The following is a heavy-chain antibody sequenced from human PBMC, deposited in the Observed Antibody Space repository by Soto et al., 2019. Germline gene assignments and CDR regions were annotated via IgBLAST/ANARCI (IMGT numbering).Heavy chain of an antibody. CDR1: GFTFDDYA. V-gene: IGHV3-9*01. CDR3: AKDIRGYSSSWYSAFDI. Sequence: EVQLVEPGGGLVQPGRSLRLSCAASGFTFDDYAMHWVRQAPGKGLEWVSGISWNSGSIGYADSVKGRFTISRDNAKNSLYLQMNSLRAEDTALYYCAKDIRGYSSSWYSAFDIWGQGTMVTVSS. J-gene: IGHJ3*02. D-gene: IGHD6-13*01. CDR2: ISWNSGSI.